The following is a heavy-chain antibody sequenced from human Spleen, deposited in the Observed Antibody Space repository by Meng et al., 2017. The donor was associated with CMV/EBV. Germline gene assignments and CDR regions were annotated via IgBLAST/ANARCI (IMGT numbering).Heavy chain of an antibody. Sequence: ASVKVSCKASGYTFTSYGISWVRQAPGQGLEWMGWISAYNGNTNYAQKLRGRVTMTTDTSTSTAYMELRSLRSDDTAVYYCARVDVGYYDILTGYYPIDYWGQGTLVTVSS. CDR2: ISAYNGNT. V-gene: IGHV1-18*01. D-gene: IGHD3-9*01. CDR3: ARVDVGYYDILTGYYPIDY. CDR1: GYTFTSYG. J-gene: IGHJ4*02.